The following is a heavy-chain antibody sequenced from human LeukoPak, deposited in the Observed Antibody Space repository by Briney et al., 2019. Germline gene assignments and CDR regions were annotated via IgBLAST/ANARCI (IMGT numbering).Heavy chain of an antibody. CDR3: ARERRYYYYYYMDV. V-gene: IGHV4-4*07. Sequence: MTSETLSLTCTVSGGSISSYYWSWIRQPAGKGLEWIGRIYTSGSTNYNPSLKSRVTMSVDTSKNQFSLKLSSVTAADTAVYYCARERRYYYYYYMDVWGKGTTVTISS. CDR1: GGSISSYY. J-gene: IGHJ6*03. CDR2: IYTSGST.